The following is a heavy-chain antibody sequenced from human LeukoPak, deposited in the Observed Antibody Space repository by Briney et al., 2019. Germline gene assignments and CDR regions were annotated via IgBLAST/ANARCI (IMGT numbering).Heavy chain of an antibody. D-gene: IGHD5-24*01. V-gene: IGHV1-69*04. Sequence: GASVKVSCKASGGSFSGYVISWVRQAPGQGLEWMGRITPIVGTVEYAQRFQGRVTITADRATSIAYMELTSLRSEDTAVYYCARDPDGNAYFDYWGQGTLVTVSS. CDR1: GGSFSGYV. CDR3: ARDPDGNAYFDY. J-gene: IGHJ4*02. CDR2: ITPIVGTV.